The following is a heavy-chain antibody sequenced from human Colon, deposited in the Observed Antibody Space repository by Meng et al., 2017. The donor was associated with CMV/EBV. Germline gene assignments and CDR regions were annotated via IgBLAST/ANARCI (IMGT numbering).Heavy chain of an antibody. Sequence: GESLKISCVVSGFSASTNYMSWVRQAPGKGLEWVSGIYSGDSRLYADSVKGRFAISRDNSENSLYLHMNSLRANDTAVYYCARRGTGGRSFDYWGQGTLVTVSS. V-gene: IGHV3-53*01. CDR1: GFSASTNY. CDR3: ARRGTGGRSFDY. D-gene: IGHD3-16*01. CDR2: IYSGDSR. J-gene: IGHJ4*02.